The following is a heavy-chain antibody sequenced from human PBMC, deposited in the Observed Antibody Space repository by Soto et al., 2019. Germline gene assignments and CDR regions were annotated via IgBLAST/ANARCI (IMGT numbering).Heavy chain of an antibody. CDR3: ARGRFDYIWGSPAPYLDY. CDR2: IYNSAST. D-gene: IGHD3-16*01. Sequence: WTWIWQPPGKGLEWIGYIYNSASTKYNPSLKSRVTISVDTSKNQFSLKLSSVTAADTAVYYCARGRFDYIWGSPAPYLDYWGQGALVTVSS. V-gene: IGHV4-59*01. J-gene: IGHJ4*02.